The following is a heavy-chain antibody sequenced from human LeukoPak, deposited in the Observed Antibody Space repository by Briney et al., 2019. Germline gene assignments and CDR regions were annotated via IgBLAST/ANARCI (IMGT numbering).Heavy chain of an antibody. Sequence: SETLSLTCAVYGGPFSGYYWSWIRQPPGKGLEWIGEINHSGSTNYNPSLKSRVTISVDTSKNQFSLKLSSVTAADTAVYYCARGRPGAWSSSLADYWGQGTLVTVSS. CDR3: ARGRPGAWSSSLADY. V-gene: IGHV4-34*01. D-gene: IGHD6-6*01. J-gene: IGHJ4*02. CDR2: INHSGST. CDR1: GGPFSGYY.